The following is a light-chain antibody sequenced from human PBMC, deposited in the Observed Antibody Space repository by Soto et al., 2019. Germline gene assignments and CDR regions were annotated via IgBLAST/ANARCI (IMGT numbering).Light chain of an antibody. CDR1: QMISVW. V-gene: IGKV1-5*03. CDR2: KAS. J-gene: IGKJ1*01. CDR3: LQYNSFPWT. Sequence: DIQMTQSPSTLSASVGDRVTITCRASQMISVWLAWYQQRPGKAPKLLIAKASNLESGVPSRISGSGSETEFTLTIRILQPDDFATYYCLQYNSFPWTFGQGTKVEMK.